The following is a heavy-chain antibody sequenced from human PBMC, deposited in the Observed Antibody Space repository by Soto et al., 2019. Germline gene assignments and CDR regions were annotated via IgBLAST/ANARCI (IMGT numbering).Heavy chain of an antibody. CDR2: INSDGSST. V-gene: IGHV3-74*01. J-gene: IGHJ6*02. D-gene: IGHD6-19*01. Sequence: GGSLRLSCAASGFTFSSYWMHWVRQAPGKGLVWVSRINSDGSSTSYADSVKGRFTISRDNAKNTVYLQMNSLRAEDTAVYYRASPYMYSSGLYFYGMDVWGQGTTGTVYS. CDR1: GFTFSSYW. CDR3: ASPYMYSSGLYFYGMDV.